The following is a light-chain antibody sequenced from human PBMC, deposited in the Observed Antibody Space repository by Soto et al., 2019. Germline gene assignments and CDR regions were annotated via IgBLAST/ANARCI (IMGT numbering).Light chain of an antibody. CDR1: SSNIGARYD. CDR2: GNS. V-gene: IGLV1-40*01. CDR3: QSYDSSLSGYV. Sequence: QSVLTQPPSVSGAPGQWVTISCTGSSSNIGARYDVHWYQHLPGTAPKLLIYGNSNRPSGVPDRFSGSKSGTSASLAITGLQAEDEADYYCQSYDSSLSGYVFGTGTKVTVL. J-gene: IGLJ1*01.